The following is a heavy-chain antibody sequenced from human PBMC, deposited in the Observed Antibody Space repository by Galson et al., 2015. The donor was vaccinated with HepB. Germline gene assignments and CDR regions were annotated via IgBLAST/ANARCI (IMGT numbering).Heavy chain of an antibody. Sequence: SLRLSCAASGFTFRNHGMHWVRQAPGKGLDWVAVIWYDGSMTYYADSVKGRFTISRDNSRNMLYLQLNSLRVEDTAVYYCARDIASRRFDWWGQGSLVTVSS. D-gene: IGHD6-6*01. J-gene: IGHJ4*02. CDR3: ARDIASRRFDW. CDR1: GFTFRNHG. V-gene: IGHV3-33*01. CDR2: IWYDGSMT.